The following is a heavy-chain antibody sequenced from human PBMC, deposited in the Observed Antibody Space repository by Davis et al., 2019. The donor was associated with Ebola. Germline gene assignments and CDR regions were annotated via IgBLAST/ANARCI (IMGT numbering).Heavy chain of an antibody. CDR1: GGTISSGDYY. V-gene: IGHV4-30-4*01. J-gene: IGHJ5*02. Sequence: LRLSCTVSGGTISSGDYYWTWIRQPPGKGLEWIGYIDYSGDTYSDPSLKSRLTISLDASKNQFSLKLSSVTAADTALYYCARQQYTSLWFDPWGQGIKVTVSS. D-gene: IGHD6-19*01. CDR3: ARQQYTSLWFDP. CDR2: IDYSGDT.